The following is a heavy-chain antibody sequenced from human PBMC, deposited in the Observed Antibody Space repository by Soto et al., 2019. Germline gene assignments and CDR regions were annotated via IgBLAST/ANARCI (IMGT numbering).Heavy chain of an antibody. J-gene: IGHJ5*02. Sequence: SSETLSLTCTVSGGSISSSSYYWGWIRQPPGKGLEWIGSIYYSGSTYYNPSLKSRVTISVDTSKNQFSLKLSSVTAADTAVYYCARPVVTAISPKYNWFDPWGQGTLVTVS. CDR2: IYYSGST. V-gene: IGHV4-39*01. CDR3: ARPVVTAISPKYNWFDP. D-gene: IGHD2-21*02. CDR1: GGSISSSSYY.